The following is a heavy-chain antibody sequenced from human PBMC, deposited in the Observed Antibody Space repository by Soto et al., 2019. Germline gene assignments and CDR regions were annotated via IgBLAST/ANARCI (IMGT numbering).Heavy chain of an antibody. CDR3: VRSPRTALAPTEANFDS. D-gene: IGHD2-8*01. CDR1: GFTFSTYA. J-gene: IGHJ4*02. CDR2: ISATGAST. V-gene: IGHV3-23*01. Sequence: GGSLGLSCPASGFTFSTYAMNWVRKAPGKGLEWVSAISATGASTYYADSVKGRFTISRDNSKNTLFLQMNSLRAEDTAVYYCVRSPRTALAPTEANFDSWGQGTLVTVSS.